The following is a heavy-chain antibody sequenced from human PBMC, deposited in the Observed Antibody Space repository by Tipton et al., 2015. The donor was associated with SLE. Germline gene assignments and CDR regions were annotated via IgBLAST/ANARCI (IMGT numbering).Heavy chain of an antibody. V-gene: IGHV3-30*04. J-gene: IGHJ3*02. CDR3: AATVTTIFDAFDI. Sequence: RSLRLSCAASGFTFGSYAMHWVRQAPGKGLEWVAVISYDGSNKYYADSVKGRFTISRDNSKNTLYLQMNSLRAEDTAVYYCAATVTTIFDAFDIWGQGTMVTVSS. D-gene: IGHD4-17*01. CDR1: GFTFGSYA. CDR2: ISYDGSNK.